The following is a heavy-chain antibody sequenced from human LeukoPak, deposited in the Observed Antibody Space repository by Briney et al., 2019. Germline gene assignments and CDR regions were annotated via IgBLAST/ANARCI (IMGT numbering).Heavy chain of an antibody. Sequence: PSETLSLTCTVSGDSIISLDLWSWVRQPPGKGLEWIGEMYLSGTTHSNPSVKSRVTISIDKSKNQFSLNLSSVTAADTAVYYCAGLVGRYSSGLYYYYFDYWGQGTLVTVSS. CDR2: MYLSGTT. CDR3: AGLVGRYSSGLYYYYFDY. D-gene: IGHD3-22*01. J-gene: IGHJ4*02. V-gene: IGHV4-4*02. CDR1: GDSIISLDL.